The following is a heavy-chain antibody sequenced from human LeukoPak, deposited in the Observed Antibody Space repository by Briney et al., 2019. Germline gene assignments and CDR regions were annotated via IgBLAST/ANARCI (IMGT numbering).Heavy chain of an antibody. D-gene: IGHD3-22*01. V-gene: IGHV6-1*01. CDR3: ARGYYYDSSSYWAFDY. CDR1: GDSVSSNSAA. J-gene: IGHJ4*02. Sequence: SQTLSLTCAISGDSVSSNSAAWNWIRQSPSRGLEWLGRTYYRSKWYNDYAVSVKSRITINPDTSKNQFSLQLNSVTPEDTAVYYCARGYYYDSSSYWAFDYWGQGTLVTVSS. CDR2: TYYRSKWYN.